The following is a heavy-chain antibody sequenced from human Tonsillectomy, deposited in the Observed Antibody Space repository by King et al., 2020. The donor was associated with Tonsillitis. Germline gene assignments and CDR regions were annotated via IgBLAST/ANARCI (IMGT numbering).Heavy chain of an antibody. D-gene: IGHD2-15*01. CDR2: IYYSGST. CDR3: AGGGQGGYWGLRWGIDY. CDR1: GGSISSGGYY. Sequence: QLQESGPGLVKPSQTLSLTCTVSGGSISSGGYYWSWIRQHPGKGLEWIGYIYYSGSTYYNPSLKSRVTISVDTSKNQFSLKLSSVTAADTAVYYCAGGGQGGYWGLRWGIDYWGQGTLVTVSS. V-gene: IGHV4-31*03. J-gene: IGHJ4*02.